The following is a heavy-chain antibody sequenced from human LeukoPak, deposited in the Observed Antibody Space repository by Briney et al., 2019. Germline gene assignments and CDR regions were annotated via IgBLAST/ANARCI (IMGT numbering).Heavy chain of an antibody. V-gene: IGHV1-18*01. CDR2: INTYNGNT. CDR3: ARTAPPCSGGSCYLLN. CDR1: GYTFTSYG. J-gene: IGHJ4*02. D-gene: IGHD2-15*01. Sequence: ASVKVSCKASGYTFTSYGITWVRQAPGQGLEWMGWINTYNGNTNYVQKLQGRVTMTTDTSTSTAYMELRSLRSDDTAVYYCARTAPPCSGGSCYLLNWGQGTLVTVSS.